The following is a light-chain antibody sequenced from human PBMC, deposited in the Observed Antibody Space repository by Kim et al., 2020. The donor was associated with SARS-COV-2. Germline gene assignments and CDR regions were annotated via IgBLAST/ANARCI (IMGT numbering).Light chain of an antibody. CDR2: WAS. Sequence: ATINCKSSQSVLYSSNNKNYLAWYQQKPGQPPKLLIYWASTRESGVPDRFSGSGPGTDFTLTISSLQAEDVAVYYCQQYYSTPLPFGGGTKVDIK. J-gene: IGKJ4*01. CDR3: QQYYSTPLP. CDR1: QSVLYSSNNKNY. V-gene: IGKV4-1*01.